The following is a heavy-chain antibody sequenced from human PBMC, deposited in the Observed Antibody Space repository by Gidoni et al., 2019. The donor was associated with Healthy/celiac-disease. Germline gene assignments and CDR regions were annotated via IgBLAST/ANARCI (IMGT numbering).Heavy chain of an antibody. V-gene: IGHV3-15*01. CDR1: GFPSINAG. Sequence: EVQLLEPGGGLEKPGGSFSSSCAASGFPSINAGRSWVRQAPGKGLELVGRIKSKTDGGTTDYAAPVKGRFTISRDDSKNTLYLQMNSLKTEDTAVYYCTTVPYDSSGYYLDYFDYWGQGTLVTVSS. J-gene: IGHJ4*02. CDR2: IKSKTDGGTT. CDR3: TTVPYDSSGYYLDYFDY. D-gene: IGHD3-22*01.